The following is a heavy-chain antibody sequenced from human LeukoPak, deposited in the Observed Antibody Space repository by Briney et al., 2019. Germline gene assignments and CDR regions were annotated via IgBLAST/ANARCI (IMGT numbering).Heavy chain of an antibody. CDR3: ARSQNYYGSGDY. D-gene: IGHD3-10*01. CDR2: VYYTGSA. CDR1: GGSISSYY. Sequence: SETLSLTCTVSGGSISSYYWSWLRQPPGKPLEWTGYVYYTGSAYYNPSLEGRVTISVDTSKNQFSVRLSSVTAADTAMYYCARSQNYYGSGDYWSQGTLVTVSS. V-gene: IGHV4-59*01. J-gene: IGHJ4*02.